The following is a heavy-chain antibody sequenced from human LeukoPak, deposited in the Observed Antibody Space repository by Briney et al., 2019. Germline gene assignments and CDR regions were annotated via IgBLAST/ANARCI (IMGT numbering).Heavy chain of an antibody. D-gene: IGHD3-10*01. CDR1: GASISSSSYY. J-gene: IGHJ4*02. V-gene: IGHV4-39*07. CDR2: IYYSGST. Sequence: PSETLSFTCTVSGASISSSSYYWGWIRQPPGKGLEWIGSIYYSGSTYYNPSLKSRVIISVDTSKNQFSLKLSSVTAADTAVYYCARMMMLPRDKYGSGSYYSPAHFDYWGQGTLVTVSS. CDR3: ARMMMLPRDKYGSGSYYSPAHFDY.